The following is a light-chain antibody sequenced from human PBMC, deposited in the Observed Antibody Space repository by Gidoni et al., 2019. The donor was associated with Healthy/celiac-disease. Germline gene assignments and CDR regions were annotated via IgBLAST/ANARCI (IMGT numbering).Light chain of an antibody. CDR1: QSVSSN. Sequence: PATLSVSPGERATLSCRASQSVSSNLAWYQQKPGQAPRLLIYGASTRATGIPARFSGSGSGTEFTLTISSLQSEDFAVYYCQQYNNWPSWTFGQGTKVEIK. CDR3: QQYNNWPSWT. V-gene: IGKV3-15*01. CDR2: GAS. J-gene: IGKJ1*01.